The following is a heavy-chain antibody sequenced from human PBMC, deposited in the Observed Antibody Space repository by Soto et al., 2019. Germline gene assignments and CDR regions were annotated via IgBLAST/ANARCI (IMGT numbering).Heavy chain of an antibody. CDR1: GGSISSYY. J-gene: IGHJ6*03. V-gene: IGHV4-59*01. D-gene: IGHD1-26*01. Sequence: PSETLSLTCTVSGGSISSYYWSWIRQPPGKGLEWIGYIYYSGSTNYNPSLKSRVTISVDTSKNQFSLKLSSVTAADTAVYYCARSGYYYYIDVWGKGTTVTVSS. CDR3: ARSGYYYYIDV. CDR2: IYYSGST.